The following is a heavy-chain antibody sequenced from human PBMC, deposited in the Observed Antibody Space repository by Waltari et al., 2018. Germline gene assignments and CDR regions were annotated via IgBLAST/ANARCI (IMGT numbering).Heavy chain of an antibody. CDR2: IWYDGSNK. CDR1: GFTFSSYG. D-gene: IGHD2-2*01. Sequence: QVQLVESGGGVVQPGRSLRLSCAASGFTFSSYGMHWVRQAPGRGLEWVAVIWYDGSNKYYADAVKGRFTISRDNSKNTLYLQMNSRRAEDTAVYYCARAMIVVVPAARDDAFDIWGQGTMVTVSS. V-gene: IGHV3-33*01. CDR3: ARAMIVVVPAARDDAFDI. J-gene: IGHJ3*02.